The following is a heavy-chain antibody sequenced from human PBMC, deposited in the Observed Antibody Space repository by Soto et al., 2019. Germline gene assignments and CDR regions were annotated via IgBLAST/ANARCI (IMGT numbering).Heavy chain of an antibody. J-gene: IGHJ4*02. CDR3: ARVGRHYGSGSYFSDY. CDR1: GFTFSSYS. V-gene: IGHV3-21*01. CDR2: ISSSSSYI. Sequence: PGGSLRLSCAASGFTFSSYSMNWVRQAPGKGLEWVSSISSSSSYIYCADSVKGRFTISRDNAKNSLYLQMNSLRAEDTAVYYCARVGRHYGSGSYFSDYWGQGTLVTVSS. D-gene: IGHD3-10*01.